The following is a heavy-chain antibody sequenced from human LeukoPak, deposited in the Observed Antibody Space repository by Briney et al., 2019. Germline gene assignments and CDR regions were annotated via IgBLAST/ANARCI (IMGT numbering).Heavy chain of an antibody. D-gene: IGHD3-10*01. V-gene: IGHV5-10-1*01. CDR1: GYSFTSYW. J-gene: IGHJ6*04. CDR2: IDLSDSYT. Sequence: GESLKISCKGSGYSFTSYWISWVRQMPGKGLEWMGRIDLSDSYTHYSPSFQGHVTISADKSISTAYLQWSSLKASDTAMYYCARHSDGSGSYYNANGMDVWGKGTTVTVSS. CDR3: ARHSDGSGSYYNANGMDV.